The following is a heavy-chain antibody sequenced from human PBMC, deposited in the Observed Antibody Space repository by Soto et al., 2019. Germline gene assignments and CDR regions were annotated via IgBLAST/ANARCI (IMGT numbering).Heavy chain of an antibody. CDR2: ISSSSSYI. D-gene: IGHD6-6*01. Sequence: EVPLVESGGGLVKPGGSLRLSCAASGFTFSSYSMNWVRQAPGKGLEWVSSISSSSSYIYYADSVKGRFTISRDNAKNSLYLQMNSLRAEDTAVYYCARDLSGGSSSFVYWGQGTLVTVSS. CDR1: GFTFSSYS. V-gene: IGHV3-21*01. J-gene: IGHJ4*02. CDR3: ARDLSGGSSSFVY.